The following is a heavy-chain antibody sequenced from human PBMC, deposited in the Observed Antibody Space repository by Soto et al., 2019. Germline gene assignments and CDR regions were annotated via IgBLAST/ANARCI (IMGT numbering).Heavy chain of an antibody. CDR3: ARDPSTINKLIGVWFDP. J-gene: IGHJ5*02. CDR1: GDTFGRFT. D-gene: IGHD4-4*01. V-gene: IGHV1-69*13. CDR2: IKPISDIT. Sequence: SVKVACKASGDTFGRFTINWVRRAPGQGLEWMGGIKPISDITNYAQRFQGRVTFTADASTSTVYLELSSLRSEDTAMYYCARDPSTINKLIGVWFDPWGQGTLVTVSS.